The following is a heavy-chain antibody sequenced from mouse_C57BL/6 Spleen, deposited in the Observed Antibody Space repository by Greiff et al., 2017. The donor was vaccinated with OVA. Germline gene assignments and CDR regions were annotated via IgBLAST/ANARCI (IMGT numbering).Heavy chain of an antibody. V-gene: IGHV1-22*01. CDR1: GYTFTDYN. CDR2: INPNNGGT. J-gene: IGHJ4*01. CDR3: ARVAESYAMDY. Sequence: EVKLVESGPELVKPGASVKMSCKASGYTFTDYNMHWVKQSHGKSLEWIGYINPNNGGTSYNQKFKGKATLTVNKSSSTAYMELRSLTSEDSAVYYCARVAESYAMDYWGQGTSVTVSS. D-gene: IGHD6-2*01.